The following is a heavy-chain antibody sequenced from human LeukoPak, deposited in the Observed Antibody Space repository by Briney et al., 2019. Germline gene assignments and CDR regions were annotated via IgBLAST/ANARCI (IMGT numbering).Heavy chain of an antibody. J-gene: IGHJ4*02. CDR3: TTEYCSSTSGYGYDC. D-gene: IGHD2-2*01. CDR1: GFTFSNAW. Sequence: GGSLRLSCAASGFTFSNAWMSWVRQAPGKGLEWVGRIKSKTDGGTIDYAAPVKGRFTISRDDSKNTLYLQMNSLKTEDTAVYYCTTEYCSSTSGYGYDCWGQGTLVTVSS. CDR2: IKSKTDGGTI. V-gene: IGHV3-15*01.